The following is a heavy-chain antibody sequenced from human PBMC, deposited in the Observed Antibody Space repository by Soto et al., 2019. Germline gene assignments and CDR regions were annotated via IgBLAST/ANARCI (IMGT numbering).Heavy chain of an antibody. CDR2: TYYRSKWYS. CDR3: ARAWGSGWYLDY. Sequence: QVQLQQSGPGLVKPSQTLSLTCAISGYSVSANSAAWTWIRQSPSRGLEWLGRTYYRSKWYSDYAENVRGRIIINPDTSKNEFSLQLNSVTPEDTAVYSCARAWGSGWYLDYWGQGTLVTVSS. J-gene: IGHJ4*02. V-gene: IGHV6-1*01. D-gene: IGHD6-19*01. CDR1: GYSVSANSAA.